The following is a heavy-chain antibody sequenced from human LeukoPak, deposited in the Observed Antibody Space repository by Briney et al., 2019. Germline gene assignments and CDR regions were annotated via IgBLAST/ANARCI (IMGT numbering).Heavy chain of an antibody. V-gene: IGHV3-74*01. D-gene: IGHD6-19*01. CDR1: GITVSSYW. J-gene: IGHJ4*02. CDR3: MIYISGWN. CDR2: TNSDGTNT. Sequence: GGSLRLSCAASGITVSSYWMHWVRQAPGKGLVWVSRTNSDGTNTNYADSVKGRFSISRDNAKNALYLQMNSLRADDTAVYYCMIYISGWNWGQGTLVTVSS.